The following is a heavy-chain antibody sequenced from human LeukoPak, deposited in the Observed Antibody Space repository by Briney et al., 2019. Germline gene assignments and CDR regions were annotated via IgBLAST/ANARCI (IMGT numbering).Heavy chain of an antibody. CDR3: ARETAAAGSFIAINDY. CDR2: IYHSGST. J-gene: IGHJ4*02. CDR1: GYSISSGFY. D-gene: IGHD6-13*01. V-gene: IGHV4-38-2*02. Sequence: SETLSLTCTVSGYSISSGFYWGWIRQPPGKGLEWIGSIYHSGSTFYNPSLKSRVTISVDTSKKQFSLKLSSVTAADTAIYYCARETAAAGSFIAINDYWGQGTLVTVSS.